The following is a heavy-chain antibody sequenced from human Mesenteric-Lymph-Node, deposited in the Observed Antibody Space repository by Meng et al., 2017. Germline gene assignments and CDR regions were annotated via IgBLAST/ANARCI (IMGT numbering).Heavy chain of an antibody. V-gene: IGHV3-9*01. CDR3: ARDVSGSYGMDV. D-gene: IGHD1-26*01. J-gene: IGHJ6*02. CDR1: GFTFDDYA. CDR2: ISWNSGSI. Sequence: SLKISCAASGFTFDDYAMHWVRQAPGKGLEWVSGISWNSGSIGYADSVKGRFTISRDNSKNTLYLQMNNLRAEDTAVYYCARDVSGSYGMDVWGQGTTVTVSS.